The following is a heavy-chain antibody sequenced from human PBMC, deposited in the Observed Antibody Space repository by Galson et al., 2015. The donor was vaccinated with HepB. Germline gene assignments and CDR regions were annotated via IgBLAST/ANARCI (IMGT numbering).Heavy chain of an antibody. CDR1: GFRLSDSG. Sequence: SLRLSCAVSGFRLSDSGMHWVRKSPGKGLEWLSFLQHDESRVFYGDSVKGRFTISRDISKNMLFLQMNSLTTEDSGVYYCAKDNPVLSSWGQGTLVTVSS. J-gene: IGHJ4*02. V-gene: IGHV3-30*02. CDR2: LQHDESRV. CDR3: AKDNPVLSS.